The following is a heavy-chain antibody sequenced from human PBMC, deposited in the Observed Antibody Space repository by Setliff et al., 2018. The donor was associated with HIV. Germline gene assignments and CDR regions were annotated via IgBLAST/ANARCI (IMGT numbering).Heavy chain of an antibody. D-gene: IGHD5-18*01. CDR3: ANGGQLWFSYFGY. CDR1: GFTFSTYA. J-gene: IGHJ4*02. V-gene: IGHV3-23*01. Sequence: PGGSLRLSFAASGFTFSTYAMSCVRQAPGKGLEWVSAISNSGGDTYYADSVKGRFTISRYNSKNTLYLQMNSLRAEDTAVAYCANGGQLWFSYFGYWGQGTLVTVSS. CDR2: ISNSGGDT.